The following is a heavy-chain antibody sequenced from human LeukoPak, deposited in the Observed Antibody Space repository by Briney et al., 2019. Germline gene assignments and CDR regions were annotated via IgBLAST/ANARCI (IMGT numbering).Heavy chain of an antibody. V-gene: IGHV1-69*06. CDR2: IIPIFGTA. CDR1: GGTFSSYA. J-gene: IGHJ4*02. CDR3: ARVLGYRSGWHYFDY. Sequence: SVKVSCKASGGTFSSYAISWVRQAPGQGLEWMGGIIPIFGTANYAQKFQGRVTITADKSTSTAYMELSSLRSEDTAVYYCARVLGYRSGWHYFDYWGQGTLVTVSS. D-gene: IGHD6-19*01.